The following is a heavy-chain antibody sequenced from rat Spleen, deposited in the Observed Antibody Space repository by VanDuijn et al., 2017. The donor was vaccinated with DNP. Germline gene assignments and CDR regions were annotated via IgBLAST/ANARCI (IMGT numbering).Heavy chain of an antibody. V-gene: IGHV5S13*01. D-gene: IGHD1-1*01. CDR3: IRRTVVTGAMDA. CDR2: ISGSGGST. CDR1: GFTFNKYG. Sequence: EVQLVESGGGLVQPGRSLKLSCAASGFTFNKYGMAWVRQAPTKGLEWVATISGSGGSTYYRDSVKGRFTISRDNAQNTLDLQMNSLRSDDTATYYCIRRTVVTGAMDAWGQGTSVTVSS. J-gene: IGHJ4*01.